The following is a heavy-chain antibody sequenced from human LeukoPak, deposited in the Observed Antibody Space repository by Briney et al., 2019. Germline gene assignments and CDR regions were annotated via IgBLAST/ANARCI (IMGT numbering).Heavy chain of an antibody. J-gene: IGHJ3*02. V-gene: IGHV1-2*02. CDR1: GYTFTGYF. Sequence: ASVKVSCKASGYTFTGYFIHWVRQAPGQGLEWMGWINPNRGGTSYAQHFQGRVTMTRDTSISTAYMELSRLRSDDTAVYYCARVLDDSGGYYFILGAFDIWGLGTMVTVSS. CDR2: INPNRGGT. CDR3: ARVLDDSGGYYFILGAFDI. D-gene: IGHD3-22*01.